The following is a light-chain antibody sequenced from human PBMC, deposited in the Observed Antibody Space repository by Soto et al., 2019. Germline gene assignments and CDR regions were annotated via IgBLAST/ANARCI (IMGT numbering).Light chain of an antibody. J-gene: IGKJ1*01. CDR1: QSVGSYY. CDR2: AAS. V-gene: IGKV3-20*01. CDR3: QQCGSSPWT. Sequence: EIVLTQSPGTLSLSPGERATLSCRASQSVGSYYLAWYQQKPGQAPRLLIYAASSRATGIPDRFSGGGSGTDFTLTISRLEPEDFAVYYCQQCGSSPWTFGQGTKVDI.